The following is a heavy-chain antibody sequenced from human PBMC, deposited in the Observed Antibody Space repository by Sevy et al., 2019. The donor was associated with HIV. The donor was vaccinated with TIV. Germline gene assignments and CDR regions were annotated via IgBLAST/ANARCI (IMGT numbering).Heavy chain of an antibody. J-gene: IGHJ6*02. CDR3: ARGQYGMDV. CDR1: GFAFSNYW. CDR2: VKQDGTEK. Sequence: LSLTCAASGFAFSNYWMNWVRQAPGKGLEWVARVKQDGTEKHYLESVKGRFTISRDNADNSLYLQMNSLRAEDTAEYYCARGQYGMDVWGQGTTVTVSS. V-gene: IGHV3-7*01.